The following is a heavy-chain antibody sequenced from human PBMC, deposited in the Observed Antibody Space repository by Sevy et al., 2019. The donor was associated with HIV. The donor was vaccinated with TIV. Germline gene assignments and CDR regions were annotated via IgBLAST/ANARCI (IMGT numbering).Heavy chain of an antibody. Sequence: GGSLRLSCAASGFIFSSYGMTWVRQAPGKGLEWVSVISGSGNSAYYADSVKGRFTISRDNSKNTLSLQMNSLRAEDTAVYYCAKGGRSYGDSYFDHWGQGTLVTVSS. D-gene: IGHD5-18*01. CDR2: ISGSGNSA. V-gene: IGHV3-23*01. CDR1: GFIFSSYG. CDR3: AKGGRSYGDSYFDH. J-gene: IGHJ4*02.